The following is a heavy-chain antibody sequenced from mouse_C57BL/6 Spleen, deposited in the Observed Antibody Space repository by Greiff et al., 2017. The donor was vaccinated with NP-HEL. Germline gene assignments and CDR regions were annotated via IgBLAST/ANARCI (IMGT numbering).Heavy chain of an antibody. Sequence: VQLKESGPGLVKPSQSLSLTCSVTGYSITSGYYWNWIRQFPGNKLEWMGYISYDGSNNYNPSLKNRISITRDTSKNQFFLKLNSVTTEDTATYYCAYGDYFDYWGQGTTLTVSS. CDR3: AYGDYFDY. CDR2: ISYDGSN. CDR1: GYSITSGYY. V-gene: IGHV3-6*01. J-gene: IGHJ2*01. D-gene: IGHD2-13*01.